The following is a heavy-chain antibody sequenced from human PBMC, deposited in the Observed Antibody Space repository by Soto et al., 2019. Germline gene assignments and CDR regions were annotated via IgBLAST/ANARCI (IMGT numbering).Heavy chain of an antibody. CDR3: ARHGGDFDY. Sequence: PSETLSLTCTVSGGSISSSSYYWGWIRQPPGKGLEWIGSIYYSGSTYYNPSLESRVTISVDTSKNQFSLKLSSVTAADTAVYYCARHGGDFDYWGQGTLVTVSS. V-gene: IGHV4-39*01. D-gene: IGHD3-16*01. CDR1: GGSISSSSYY. CDR2: IYYSGST. J-gene: IGHJ4*02.